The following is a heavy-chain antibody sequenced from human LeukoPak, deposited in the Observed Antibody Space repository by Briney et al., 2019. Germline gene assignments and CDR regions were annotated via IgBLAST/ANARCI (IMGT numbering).Heavy chain of an antibody. D-gene: IGHD2-15*01. V-gene: IGHV3-30*14. CDR2: ISYDGSNK. J-gene: IGHJ4*02. CDR1: GFTFSSYA. CDR3: AGRHCSGGGCYFAGADPFDY. Sequence: GGSLRLSCAASGFTFSSYAMHWVRQAPGKGLEWVAVISYDGSNKYYADSVKGRFTISRDTSKNTLYLQMNSLRAEDTAVYFCAGRHCSGGGCYFAGADPFDYWGQGTLVTVSS.